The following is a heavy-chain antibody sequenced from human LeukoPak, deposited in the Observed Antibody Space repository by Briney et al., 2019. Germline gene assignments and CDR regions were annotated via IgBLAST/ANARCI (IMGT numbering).Heavy chain of an antibody. CDR3: ARHSYDSSGYYPNDY. Sequence: SETPSLTCAVYGGSFSGYYWSWIRQPPGKGLEWIGEINHSGSTNYNPSLKSRVTISVDTSKNQFSLKLSSVTAADTAVYYCARHSYDSSGYYPNDYWGQGTLVTVSS. V-gene: IGHV4-34*01. D-gene: IGHD3-22*01. CDR2: INHSGST. CDR1: GGSFSGYY. J-gene: IGHJ4*02.